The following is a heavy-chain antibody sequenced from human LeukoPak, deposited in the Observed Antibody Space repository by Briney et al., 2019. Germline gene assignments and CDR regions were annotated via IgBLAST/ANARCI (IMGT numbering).Heavy chain of an antibody. CDR2: ISAYNGNT. D-gene: IGHD6-13*01. CDR1: GYTFTSYG. J-gene: IGHJ4*02. CDR3: ARAGSIAAAVYYFDY. Sequence: ASVKVSCKASGYTFTSYGISWVRQAPGQGLEWMGWISAYNGNTNYAQKLQGRVTMTTDTSTSTAYMELSSLRSEDTAVYYCARAGSIAAAVYYFDYWGQGTLVTVSS. V-gene: IGHV1-18*01.